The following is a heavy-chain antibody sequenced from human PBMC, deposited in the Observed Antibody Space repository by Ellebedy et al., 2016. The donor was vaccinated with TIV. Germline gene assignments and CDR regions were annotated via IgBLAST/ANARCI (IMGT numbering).Heavy chain of an antibody. CDR1: GFTFSSYA. D-gene: IGHD6-6*01. CDR3: AKDLLAVRGYYFDY. V-gene: IGHV3-23*01. CDR2: ISGSGGST. J-gene: IGHJ4*02. Sequence: GESLKISCAASGFTFSSYAMSWVRQASGKGLEWVSAISGSGGSTYYADPVKGRFTISRDNYKNTLYLQMSSLRAEDTAVYYCAKDLLAVRGYYFDYWGQGTLVTVSS.